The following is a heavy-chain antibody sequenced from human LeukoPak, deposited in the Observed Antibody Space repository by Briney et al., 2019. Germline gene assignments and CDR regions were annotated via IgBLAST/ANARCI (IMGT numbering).Heavy chain of an antibody. Sequence: GGSLRLSCAASGFTFSSYEMNWVRQAPGKGLEWVSYISSSGSTIYYADSVKGRFTISRDNAKNTLYLQMNSLRAEDTAVYYCAKVMDCSSTSCYYYYYMDVWGKGTTVTVSS. V-gene: IGHV3-48*03. CDR3: AKVMDCSSTSCYYYYYMDV. J-gene: IGHJ6*03. CDR1: GFTFSSYE. D-gene: IGHD2-2*01. CDR2: ISSSGSTI.